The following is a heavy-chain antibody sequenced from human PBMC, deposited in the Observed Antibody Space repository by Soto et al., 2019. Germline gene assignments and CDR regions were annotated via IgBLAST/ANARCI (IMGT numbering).Heavy chain of an antibody. J-gene: IGHJ5*02. CDR2: INRTGGT. V-gene: IGHV4-34*01. D-gene: IGHD3-3*01. Sequence: SETLSLTCAVYGGSVNGYYWNWIRQPPGKGLEWIGEINRTGGTHYNPSLKSRVTMSVDTSKNQFSLRLSSVTAADTAIYYCATRITVFGLLIPPFDPWGQGTQVTVSS. CDR3: ATRITVFGLLIPPFDP. CDR1: GGSVNGYY.